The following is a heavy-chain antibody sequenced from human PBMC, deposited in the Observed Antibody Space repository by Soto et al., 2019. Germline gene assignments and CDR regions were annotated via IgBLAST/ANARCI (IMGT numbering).Heavy chain of an antibody. CDR2: ISYDGSNK. Sequence: GGSLRLSCAASGFTFSTYSMRWVRQAPGEGLEWVALISYDGSNKYHADSVKGRFTISRDNSKNTVYLQMNSLRPEDTAVYYCARVTVSSTYRDYYYGLDVWGQGTTVTVSS. J-gene: IGHJ6*02. CDR1: GFTFSTYS. D-gene: IGHD6-6*01. V-gene: IGHV3-30-3*01. CDR3: ARVTVSSTYRDYYYGLDV.